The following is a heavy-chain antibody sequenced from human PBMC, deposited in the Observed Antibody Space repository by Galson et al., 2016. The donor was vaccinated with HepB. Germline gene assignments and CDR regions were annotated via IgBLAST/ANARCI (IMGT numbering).Heavy chain of an antibody. D-gene: IGHD6-13*01. J-gene: IGHJ6*03. CDR1: GGTFSSYA. Sequence: SVKVSCKASGGTFSSYAISWVRQAPGQGLEWMGGIIPIFGTAKSAQKFQGRVTITADKSTSTAYMELSSLRSEDTAVYYCAREGRITAAGSRGIARGGYMDVWGKGTTVTVSS. CDR3: AREGRITAAGSRGIARGGYMDV. CDR2: IIPIFGTA. V-gene: IGHV1-69*06.